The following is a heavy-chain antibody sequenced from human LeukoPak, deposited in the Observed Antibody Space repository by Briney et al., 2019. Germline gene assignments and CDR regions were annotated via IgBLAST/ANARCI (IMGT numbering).Heavy chain of an antibody. V-gene: IGHV3-30*03. Sequence: PGGSLRLSCAASGFTFSSYGMHWVRQAPGKGLEWVAVISYDGSNKYYADSVKGRFTISRDNSKNTLYLQMNSLRAEDTAVYYCARDQRYHGIYYYYYMDVWGKGTTVTVSS. D-gene: IGHD3-16*02. CDR1: GFTFSSYG. CDR2: ISYDGSNK. CDR3: ARDQRYHGIYYYYYMDV. J-gene: IGHJ6*03.